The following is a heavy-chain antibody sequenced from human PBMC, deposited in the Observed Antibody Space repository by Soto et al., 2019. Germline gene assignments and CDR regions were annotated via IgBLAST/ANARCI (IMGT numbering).Heavy chain of an antibody. V-gene: IGHV4-59*11. Sequence: SETLSLTCAVSGGSISSHFWTWIRQPPGKGLEWIGYIYHSGTTNYNPSLKSRLTISIEKSKNQFSLRLISVTAADTAKYFCAREGNLGRWLQPLDFWGQGTLVTVSS. D-gene: IGHD5-12*01. CDR3: AREGNLGRWLQPLDF. CDR2: IYHSGTT. CDR1: GGSISSHF. J-gene: IGHJ4*02.